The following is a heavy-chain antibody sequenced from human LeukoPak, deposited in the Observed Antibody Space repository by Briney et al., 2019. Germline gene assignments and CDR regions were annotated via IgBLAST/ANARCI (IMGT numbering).Heavy chain of an antibody. V-gene: IGHV3-30*18. CDR1: GFTFSSYG. CDR2: ISNDGSNK. J-gene: IGHJ6*02. CDR3: AKDYYDCSEYYYGMDV. D-gene: IGHD3-22*01. Sequence: GRSLRLSCAASGFTFSSYGMHWVRQAPGKGLEWVAVISNDGSNKYYAESVKGRFTISRDNSKNTLYLQMNSLGGEDSAVYSCAKDYYDCSEYYYGMDVWGQGTTVTVSS.